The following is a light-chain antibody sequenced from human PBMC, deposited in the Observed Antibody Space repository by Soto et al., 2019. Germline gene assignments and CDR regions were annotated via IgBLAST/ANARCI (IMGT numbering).Light chain of an antibody. J-gene: IGLJ3*02. Sequence: QSALTQPASVSGSPGQSITISCTGTSSDVGGYDYVSWYQLHPGKAPKHLIYMNNQRPSGIPDRFSGSKSGTSASLVISGLRSEDEADYYCVAWDDNLSARVFGGGTKVTVL. CDR3: VAWDDNLSARV. CDR2: MNN. CDR1: SSDVGGYDY. V-gene: IGLV2-14*01.